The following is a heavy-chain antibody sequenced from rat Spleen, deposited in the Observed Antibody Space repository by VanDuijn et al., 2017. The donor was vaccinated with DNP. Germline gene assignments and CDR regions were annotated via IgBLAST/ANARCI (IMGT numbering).Heavy chain of an antibody. Sequence: EVQLVESGGGLVQPGRSLKLSCAASGFTFSDYNMAWVRQAPKKGLEWVATIRYDGSSTYYRDSVKGRFTISRDNAKSTLYLQMDSLRSEETATYYCARRGTTVVTAFDYWGQGVMVTVSS. CDR3: ARRGTTVVTAFDY. D-gene: IGHD1-1*01. CDR2: IRYDGSST. CDR1: GFTFSDYN. J-gene: IGHJ2*01. V-gene: IGHV5-7*01.